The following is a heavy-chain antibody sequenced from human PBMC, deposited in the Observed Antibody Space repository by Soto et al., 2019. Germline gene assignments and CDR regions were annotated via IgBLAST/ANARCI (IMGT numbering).Heavy chain of an antibody. V-gene: IGHV1-18*01. CDR2: ISAYNGNT. D-gene: IGHD3-22*01. CDR1: GYTFTSYG. J-gene: IGHJ4*02. CDR3: ASTFNYYDGSGSRYFDN. Sequence: ASVKVSCKASGYTFTSYGISWVRQAPGQGLEWMGWISAYNGNTNYAQKLKGRVTITTDTSTSTAYMELSSLRSEDTAVYYCASTFNYYDGSGSRYFDNWGQGTPVTSPQ.